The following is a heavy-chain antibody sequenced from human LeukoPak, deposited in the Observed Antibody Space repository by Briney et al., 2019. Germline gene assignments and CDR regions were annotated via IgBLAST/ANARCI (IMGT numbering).Heavy chain of an antibody. Sequence: PGGSLRLSCAASGFTLSSYLMSWVRQAPGKGLEWVANIKQEGSEKYYVDSVKGRFTISRDNAKNSLYLQMNSLRAEDTAVYYCARHYFDSSGYLAGYWGQGTLVTVSS. CDR2: IKQEGSEK. J-gene: IGHJ4*02. CDR3: ARHYFDSSGYLAGY. V-gene: IGHV3-7*01. D-gene: IGHD3-22*01. CDR1: GFTLSSYL.